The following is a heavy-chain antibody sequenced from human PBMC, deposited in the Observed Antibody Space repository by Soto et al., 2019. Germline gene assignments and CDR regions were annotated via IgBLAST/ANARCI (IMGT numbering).Heavy chain of an antibody. D-gene: IGHD3-10*01. J-gene: IGHJ4*02. CDR2: IIPFHGVT. V-gene: IGHV1-69*08. CDR1: GGTFSPYT. Sequence: QVQLVQSGAEVKKPGSSVKVSCKASGGTFSPYTINWVRQAPGQGLEWMGRIIPFHGVTNYAQKFHASVTITADKSTRTAYMELSGLRFEDTAMYYCTRDWEITVSTWTFGGFWGRGTLVTVAS. CDR3: TRDWEITVSTWTFGGF.